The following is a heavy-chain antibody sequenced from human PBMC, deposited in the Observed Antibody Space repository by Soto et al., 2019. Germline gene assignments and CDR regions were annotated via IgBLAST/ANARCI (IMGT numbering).Heavy chain of an antibody. Sequence: PGGSLRLSCVASGFTFSSYWMHWVRQAPGKGLVWVSRINSDGSSTSYADSVKGRFTISRDNAKNTLYLQMNSLRAEDTAVYYCARGPRGFYYGMDVWGQGTTVTVSS. J-gene: IGHJ6*02. CDR3: ARGPRGFYYGMDV. CDR1: GFTFSSYW. CDR2: INSDGSST. V-gene: IGHV3-74*01.